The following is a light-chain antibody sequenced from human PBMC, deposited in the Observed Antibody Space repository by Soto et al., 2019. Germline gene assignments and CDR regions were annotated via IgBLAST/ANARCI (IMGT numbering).Light chain of an antibody. CDR2: DAS. CDR1: QSVSSSYSSY. Sequence: EIVLTQSPGTLSLSPGERATLSCRASQSVSSSYSSYLARYPQKPGQAPMLLIYDASSRATGITDRFRGSGYRRDLTLTISRLEPEDFAVYYCHHYGRYPIFTFGHGTKVDIK. V-gene: IGKV3-20*01. J-gene: IGKJ3*01. CDR3: HHYGRYPIFT.